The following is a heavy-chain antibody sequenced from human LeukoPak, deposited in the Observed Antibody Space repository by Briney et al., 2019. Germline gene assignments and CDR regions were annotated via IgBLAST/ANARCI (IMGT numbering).Heavy chain of an antibody. Sequence: PGGSLRLSCAASGFTFDDYGMSWVRQAPGKGLEWVSGINWNGGSTGYADSVKGRFTISRDNAKNSLYLQMNSLRAEDTAVYYCARGYKGYFDFFQWGQGTLVTVSS. D-gene: IGHD3-9*01. V-gene: IGHV3-20*04. CDR3: ARGYKGYFDFFQ. J-gene: IGHJ4*02. CDR2: INWNGGST. CDR1: GFTFDDYG.